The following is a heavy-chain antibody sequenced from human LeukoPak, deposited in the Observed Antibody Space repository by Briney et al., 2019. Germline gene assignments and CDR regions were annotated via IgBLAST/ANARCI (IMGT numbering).Heavy chain of an antibody. J-gene: IGHJ4*02. CDR3: TKDREGGYSYGHYYFDY. V-gene: IGHV3-23*01. D-gene: IGHD5-18*01. CDR1: GFTFSSYA. Sequence: PGGSLRLSCAASGFTFSSYAMSWVRQAPGKGLEWVSAISGSGSSTYYADSVKGRFTISRDNSKNTLYLQMNSLRSEDTAVYYCTKDREGGYSYGHYYFDYWGQGTLVTVSS. CDR2: ISGSGSST.